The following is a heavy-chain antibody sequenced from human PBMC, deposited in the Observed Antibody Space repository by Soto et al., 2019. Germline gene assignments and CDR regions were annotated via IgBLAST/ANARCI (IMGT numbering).Heavy chain of an antibody. CDR1: GGSFSGYY. CDR2: INHSGST. Sequence: AQLQQWGAGLLKPSETLSLTCAVYGGSFSGYYWSWIRQPPGKGLEWIGEINHSGSTNYNPSLKSRVTISVDTSKNQFSLKLSSVTAADTAVYYCARRLYCSSTSCYFRYFDLWGRGTLVTVSS. CDR3: ARRLYCSSTSCYFRYFDL. V-gene: IGHV4-34*01. D-gene: IGHD2-2*01. J-gene: IGHJ2*01.